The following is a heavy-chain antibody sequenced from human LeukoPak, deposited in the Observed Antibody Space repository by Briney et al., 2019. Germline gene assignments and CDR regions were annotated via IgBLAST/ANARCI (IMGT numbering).Heavy chain of an antibody. D-gene: IGHD1-1*01. CDR2: INQDGSAK. J-gene: IGHJ4*02. V-gene: IGHV3-7*01. Sequence: PGGSLRLSCAASGFIFSNYWMSWVRQAPGKGLEWVANINQDGSAKYYVDSLKGRFTISRDNIEKSLSLQLNSLTADDTAVYFCARAATTGTVDYWGQGTLVTVSS. CDR1: GFIFSNYW. CDR3: ARAATTGTVDY.